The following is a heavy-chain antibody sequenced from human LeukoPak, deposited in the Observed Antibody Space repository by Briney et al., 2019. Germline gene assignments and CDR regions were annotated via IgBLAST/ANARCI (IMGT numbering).Heavy chain of an antibody. CDR3: ARPTAVTLVDAFNI. J-gene: IGHJ3*02. CDR2: IKQDGTEK. Sequence: GGSLRLSCAAAGFNFSSYWMTWVRQAPGKGLEWVANIKQDGTEKYCVDSVKGRFTISRDNAKNSLYLQMNSLRDVDTAVCFCARPTAVTLVDAFNIWGLGTMVTVSS. CDR1: GFNFSSYW. V-gene: IGHV3-7*04. D-gene: IGHD4-17*01.